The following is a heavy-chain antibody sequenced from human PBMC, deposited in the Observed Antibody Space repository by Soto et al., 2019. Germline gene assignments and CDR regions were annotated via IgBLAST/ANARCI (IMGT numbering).Heavy chain of an antibody. J-gene: IGHJ3*02. D-gene: IGHD3-10*01. Sequence: GASVKVSCKASGGTFSSYAISWVRQAPGQGLEWMGGIIPIFGTANYAQKFQGRVTITADESTSTAYMELSSLISEDTAVYFCARVPYYSGSGTVYTDAFDIWGQGTLVTVSS. CDR1: GGTFSSYA. CDR2: IIPIFGTA. V-gene: IGHV1-69*13. CDR3: ARVPYYSGSGTVYTDAFDI.